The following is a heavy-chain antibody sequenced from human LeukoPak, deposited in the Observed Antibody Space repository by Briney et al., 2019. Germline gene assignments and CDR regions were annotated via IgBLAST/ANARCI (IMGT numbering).Heavy chain of an antibody. CDR2: IDDSGTT. D-gene: IGHD1-26*01. CDR1: GGSSIGYS. J-gene: IGHJ4*02. CDR3: AGKGKLGGYSGGWGFNY. Sequence: PSETLSLTCAVYGGSSIGYSWSWVRQPPGKGLEWIGEIDDSGTTNYRPSLKSRVTISVDTSENQLFLNLTSVTAADTAVYYCAGKGKLGGYSGGWGFNYGGQGPRVTVPS. V-gene: IGHV4-34*01.